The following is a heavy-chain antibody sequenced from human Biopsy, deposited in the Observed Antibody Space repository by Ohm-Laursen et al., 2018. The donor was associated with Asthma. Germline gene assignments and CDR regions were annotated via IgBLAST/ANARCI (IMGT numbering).Heavy chain of an antibody. CDR1: GGTFSNFA. V-gene: IGHV1-69*13. J-gene: IGHJ6*02. D-gene: IGHD6-19*01. Sequence: GASVKVSCKAPGGTFSNFAISWVRQAPGQGLEWLGGITTVFGTTNYAQKFQGRVTITADESTSTAYMEVTSLRSEGTAIYYCARCQVGYSSGWSLLLKKIYYSGMDVWGQGTAVTVSS. CDR2: ITTVFGTT. CDR3: ARCQVGYSSGWSLLLKKIYYSGMDV.